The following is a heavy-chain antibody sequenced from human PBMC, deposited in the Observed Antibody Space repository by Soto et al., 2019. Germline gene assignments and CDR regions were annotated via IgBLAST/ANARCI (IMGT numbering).Heavy chain of an antibody. Sequence: EASVKVSCKTSGYIFTTYGLSWVRQAPGQGLEWMGWISAYNGNTNYAQNLQGRVTMTTDTSTRTAYMELSNLRSDDTAVYYCARVQGQLSGSYSRYFDYWGQGTLVTVS. J-gene: IGHJ4*02. V-gene: IGHV1-18*01. D-gene: IGHD1-26*01. CDR2: ISAYNGNT. CDR1: GYIFTTYG. CDR3: ARVQGQLSGSYSRYFDY.